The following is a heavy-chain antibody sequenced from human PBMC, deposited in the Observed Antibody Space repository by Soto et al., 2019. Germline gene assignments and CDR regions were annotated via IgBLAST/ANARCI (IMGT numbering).Heavy chain of an antibody. D-gene: IGHD6-13*01. Sequence: GSLRLSCAASGFTFSSYAMHWVRQAPGKGLEWVAVISYDGSNKYYADSVKGRFTISRDNSKNTLYLQMNSLRAEDTAVYYCARDKKESQQLAPPDYYYYGMDVWGQGTTVTVSS. CDR2: ISYDGSNK. J-gene: IGHJ6*02. V-gene: IGHV3-30-3*01. CDR3: ARDKKESQQLAPPDYYYYGMDV. CDR1: GFTFSSYA.